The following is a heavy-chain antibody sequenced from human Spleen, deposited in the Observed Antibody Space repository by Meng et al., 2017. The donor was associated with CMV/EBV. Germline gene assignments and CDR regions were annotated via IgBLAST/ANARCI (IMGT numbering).Heavy chain of an antibody. CDR3: ARIERRRILKYCGSDCSTTDY. D-gene: IGHD2-21*02. CDR1: GGSFHSSNL. Sequence: QVQLQESGPGLVKPSGTLSLTFAGSGGSFHSSNLWTWVRQVPGKGLEWIGEIYHSGSTNYNPSLKSRVTISVDKFKNQFSLKLGSVTAADTAVYYCARIERRRILKYCGSDCSTTDYWGQGTLVTVSS. J-gene: IGHJ4*02. CDR2: IYHSGST. V-gene: IGHV4-4*02.